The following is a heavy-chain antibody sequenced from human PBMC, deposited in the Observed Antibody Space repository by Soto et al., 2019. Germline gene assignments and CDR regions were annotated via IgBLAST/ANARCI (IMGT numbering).Heavy chain of an antibody. CDR1: GGSISSSSYY. V-gene: IGHV4-39*01. CDR2: IYYSGST. CDR3: ASYWSGYYASQYFDY. Sequence: SETRSLTCTVSGGSISSSSYYWGWIRQPPGKGLEWIGSIYYSGSTYYNPSLKSRVTISVDTSKNQFSLKLSSVTAADTAVYYCASYWSGYYASQYFDYWGQGTLVTVSS. J-gene: IGHJ4*02. D-gene: IGHD3-3*01.